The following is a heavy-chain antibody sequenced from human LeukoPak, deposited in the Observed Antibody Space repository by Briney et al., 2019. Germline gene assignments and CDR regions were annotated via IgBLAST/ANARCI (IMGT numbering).Heavy chain of an antibody. CDR3: ARRPVPTIKGYFDS. J-gene: IGHJ4*02. Sequence: PETSLRLSCAASGFTFSNYAIFCVRDAPGKGLEWVSVISTDGNYKYYADSVEGRFAVSSDNSKNIVYLQMTSLSADDTAVYYCARRPVPTIKGYFDSWGQGTLVTVSS. D-gene: IGHD5-24*01. CDR1: GFTFSNYA. V-gene: IGHV3-30*09. CDR2: ISTDGNYK.